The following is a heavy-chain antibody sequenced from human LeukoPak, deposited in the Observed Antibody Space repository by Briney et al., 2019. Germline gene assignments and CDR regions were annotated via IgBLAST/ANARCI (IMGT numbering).Heavy chain of an antibody. CDR1: GFSFSSFF. J-gene: IGHJ5*02. CDR2: ISANGGRT. CDR3: ARGTRFITVAGTSLSFDP. V-gene: IGHV3-64*01. D-gene: IGHD6-19*01. Sequence: PGGSLRLSCAASGFSFSSFFMHWVRQAPGKGLEYVSGISANGGRTYYANSVKGRFTISRDNSKNTLYLHLGSLRPEDMAVCYCARGTRFITVAGTSLSFDPWGQGILVIVSS.